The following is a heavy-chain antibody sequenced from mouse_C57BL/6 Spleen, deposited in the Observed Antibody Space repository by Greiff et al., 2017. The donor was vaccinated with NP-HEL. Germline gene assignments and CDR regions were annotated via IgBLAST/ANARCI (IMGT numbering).Heavy chain of an antibody. CDR1: GYTFTSYW. V-gene: IGHV1-64*01. CDR3: AGGSVSAWFAY. CDR2: IHPNSGST. J-gene: IGHJ3*01. Sequence: QVQLQQPGAELVKPGASVKLSCKASGYTFTSYWMHWVKQRPGQGLEWIGMIHPNSGSTNYNEKFKSKATLTVDKSSSTAYMQLSSLTSEDAAVYYCAGGSVSAWFAYWGQGTLVTVSA.